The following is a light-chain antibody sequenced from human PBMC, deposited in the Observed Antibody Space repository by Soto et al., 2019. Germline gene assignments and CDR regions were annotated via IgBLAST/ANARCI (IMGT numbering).Light chain of an antibody. CDR1: QSLVTSDGNTY. CDR3: MLGTLCPYT. Sequence: DVVMTQSPLSLPVTVGQPASISCRSSQSLVTSDGNTYLNWFQQRPGQSPRRLIDKVSNRDSGVRGSYSASESGTDFTLRISRGEPADDALYYFMLGTLCPYTFGQGTKLEIK. CDR2: KVS. J-gene: IGKJ2*01. V-gene: IGKV2-30*01.